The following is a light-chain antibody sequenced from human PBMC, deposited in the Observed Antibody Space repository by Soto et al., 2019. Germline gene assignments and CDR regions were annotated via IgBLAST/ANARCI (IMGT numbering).Light chain of an antibody. CDR1: SSNIGNNY. Sequence: QSVLTQPPSVSAAPGQKVTISCSGSSSNIGNNYVSWYQQLPGTAPKLLMYDNNKRPSGIPDRLSGSKSGTSATLGITGLQTGDEADYYCGTWDSSLSVEVFGGGTQLTVL. V-gene: IGLV1-51*01. CDR2: DNN. CDR3: GTWDSSLSVEV. J-gene: IGLJ2*01.